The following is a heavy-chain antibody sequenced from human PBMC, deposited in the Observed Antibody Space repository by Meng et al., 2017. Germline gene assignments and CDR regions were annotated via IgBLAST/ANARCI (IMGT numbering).Heavy chain of an antibody. V-gene: IGHV1-69*02. J-gene: IGHJ2*01. CDR3: ASRVAYYYDSSGYYKNWYFDL. CDR1: GVTFSSYP. Sequence: QVQLVQPGAEVKTPGSSGKVTLKASGVTFSSYPISWVRQAPGQGLEWMGRIIPILGIANYAQKFQGRVTITADKSTSTAYMELSSLRSEDTAVYYCASRVAYYYDSSGYYKNWYFDLWGRGTLVTVSS. CDR2: IIPILGIA. D-gene: IGHD3-22*01.